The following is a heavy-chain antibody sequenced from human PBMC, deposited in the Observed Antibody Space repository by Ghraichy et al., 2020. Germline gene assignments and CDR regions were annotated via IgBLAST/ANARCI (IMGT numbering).Heavy chain of an antibody. J-gene: IGHJ4*02. V-gene: IGHV3-23*01. Sequence: GGSLRLSCAASGFTLSRYAMTWVRQPPGKGLEWVSLMHSGGGDTFYADSVKGRFTISGANSKNTLYLQMNSLRAEDTAVYYCAKTVVRYYSDSWGQGTLVSVSS. CDR3: AKTVVRYYSDS. D-gene: IGHD1-14*01. CDR1: GFTLSRYA. CDR2: MHSGGGDT.